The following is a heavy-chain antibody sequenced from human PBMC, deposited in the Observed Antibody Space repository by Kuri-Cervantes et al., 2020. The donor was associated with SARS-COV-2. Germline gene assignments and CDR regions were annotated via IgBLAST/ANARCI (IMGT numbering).Heavy chain of an antibody. D-gene: IGHD3-22*01. V-gene: IGHV4-38-2*01. J-gene: IGHJ4*02. Sequence: GSLRLSCAVSGYSISSGYYWGWIRQPPGKGLEWIGSIYHSGSTYYNPSLKSRVTISVDTSKNQFSLKLSSVTAADTAVYYCARQLLYGSSGYPEYYFDYWGQGTLVTVSS. CDR3: ARQLLYGSSGYPEYYFDY. CDR1: GYSISSGYY. CDR2: IYHSGST.